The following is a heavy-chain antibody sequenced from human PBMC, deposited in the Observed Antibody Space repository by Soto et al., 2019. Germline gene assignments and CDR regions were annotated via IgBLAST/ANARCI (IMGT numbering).Heavy chain of an antibody. CDR2: ISSSSSYI. D-gene: IGHD2-2*01. V-gene: IGHV3-21*01. CDR3: ARNYCSSTSCYLSAFDI. CDR1: GFTFSSYS. Sequence: GGSLRLSCAASGFTFSSYSMNWVRQAPGKGLEWVSSISSSSSYIYYADSVKGRFTISRDNAKNSLYLQMNSLRAEDTAVYYCARNYCSSTSCYLSAFDIWGQGTIVTVSS. J-gene: IGHJ3*02.